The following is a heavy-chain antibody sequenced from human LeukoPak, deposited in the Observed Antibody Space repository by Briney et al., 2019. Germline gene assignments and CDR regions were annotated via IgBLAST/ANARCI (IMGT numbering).Heavy chain of an antibody. CDR2: ISSSSSYI. D-gene: IGHD6-19*01. Sequence: GGSLRLSCAAYGFTFSSYSMNWVRQAPGKGLEWVSSISSSSSYIYYADSVKGRSTISRDNAKNSLYLQMNSLRAEDTAVYYCAREGSSGWYMPYYFDYWGQGTLVTVSS. V-gene: IGHV3-21*01. CDR1: GFTFSSYS. J-gene: IGHJ4*02. CDR3: AREGSSGWYMPYYFDY.